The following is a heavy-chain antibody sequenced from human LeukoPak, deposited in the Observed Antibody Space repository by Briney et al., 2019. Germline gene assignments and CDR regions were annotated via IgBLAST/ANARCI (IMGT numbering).Heavy chain of an antibody. Sequence: PGGSLRLSCAASGFNFSDYYMTWIRQAPGKGLEWISYISSRSSYTNYADSVKGRFTVSRDNAKNSLYLQMSSLRAEDTAVYYCARGDYYDTSGLFYWGQGTLVTVSS. J-gene: IGHJ4*02. CDR2: ISSRSSYT. CDR3: ARGDYYDTSGLFY. CDR1: GFNFSDYY. V-gene: IGHV3-11*03. D-gene: IGHD3-22*01.